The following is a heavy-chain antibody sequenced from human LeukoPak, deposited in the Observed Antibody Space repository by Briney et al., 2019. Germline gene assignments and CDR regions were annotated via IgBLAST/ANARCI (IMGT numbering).Heavy chain of an antibody. J-gene: IGHJ4*02. CDR2: ISGSGGNT. CDR3: AKKRGMQLWQYYFDY. D-gene: IGHD5-18*01. V-gene: IGHV3-23*01. CDR1: GFTFSSYA. Sequence: GASLRLSCAASGFTFSSYAMSWVRRAPGKGLEWVSAISGSGGNTYYADSVKGRFTISGDNSKNTLYLQMNSLRAEDTAIYYCAKKRGMQLWQYYFDYWGQGTLVTVSS.